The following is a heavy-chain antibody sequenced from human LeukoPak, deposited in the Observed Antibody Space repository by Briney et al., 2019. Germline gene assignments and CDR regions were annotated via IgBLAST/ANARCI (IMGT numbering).Heavy chain of an antibody. V-gene: IGHV3-74*01. CDR2: INEDGSTT. J-gene: IGHJ3*02. CDR1: GFTFSSNW. D-gene: IGHD6-6*01. CDR3: AKGSSRPPNAFDI. Sequence: GGSLRLSCAASGFTFSSNWMHWVRQAPGKGLVWVSRINEDGSTTNYADSVKGRSTIFRDNAKNTLYLQMNSLRAEDTAVYYCAKGSSRPPNAFDIWGQGTLVIVSS.